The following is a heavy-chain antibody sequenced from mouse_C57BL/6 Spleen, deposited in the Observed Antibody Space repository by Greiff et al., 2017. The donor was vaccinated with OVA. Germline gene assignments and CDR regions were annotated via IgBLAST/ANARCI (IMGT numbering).Heavy chain of an antibody. CDR2: ISSGSSTI. V-gene: IGHV5-17*01. D-gene: IGHD1-1*01. CDR3: ARYYGSSHFDY. CDR1: GFTFSDYG. J-gene: IGHJ2*01. Sequence: EVKLVESGGGLVKPGGSLKLSCAASGFTFSDYGMHWVRQAPEKGLEWVAYISSGSSTIYYADTVKGRFTISRDNAKNTLFLQMTSLRSEDTAMYYCARYYGSSHFDYWGQGTTLTVSS.